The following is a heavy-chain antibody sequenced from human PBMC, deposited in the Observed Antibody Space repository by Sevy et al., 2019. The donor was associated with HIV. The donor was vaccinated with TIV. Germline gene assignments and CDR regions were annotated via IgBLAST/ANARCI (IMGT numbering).Heavy chain of an antibody. Sequence: GGSLRLSCAASGFTFSSYVMHWVRQAPGKGLEWVAVISYDGSNKYYADSVKGRFTISRDNSKNTLYLQMNSLRAEDTAVYYCAKPIAYDYVWGSYRYAFDYWGQGTLVTVSS. J-gene: IGHJ4*02. CDR1: GFTFSSYV. D-gene: IGHD3-16*02. CDR3: AKPIAYDYVWGSYRYAFDY. V-gene: IGHV3-30*18. CDR2: ISYDGSNK.